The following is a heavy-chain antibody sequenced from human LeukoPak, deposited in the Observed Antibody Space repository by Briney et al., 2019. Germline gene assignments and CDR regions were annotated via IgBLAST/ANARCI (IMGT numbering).Heavy chain of an antibody. CDR3: ARRKRPGSFGYWFDP. CDR1: GGSISSSSYY. V-gene: IGHV4-39*07. J-gene: IGHJ5*02. Sequence: SETLSLTCTVSGGSISSSSYYWGWIRQPPGKGLEWIGNIYYSGNTYYNSSLKSRVTISVDTSKNQFSLKLSSVTAADTAVYYCARRKRPGSFGYWFDPWGQGTLVTVSS. CDR2: IYYSGNT. D-gene: IGHD3-10*01.